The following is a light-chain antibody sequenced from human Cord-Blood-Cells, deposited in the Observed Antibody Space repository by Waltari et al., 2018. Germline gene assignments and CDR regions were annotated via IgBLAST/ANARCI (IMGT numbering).Light chain of an antibody. CDR1: SSDVGSYNL. V-gene: IGLV2-23*01. CDR2: EGS. J-gene: IGLJ1*01. CDR3: CSYAGSSTLYV. Sequence: QSALTQPASVSGSPGQSITISCTGTSSDVGSYNLVSWYPQHPGKAPKLMIYEGSKRPSGVSNRCSGSKSGNTASLTISGLQAEDEADYYCCSYAGSSTLYVFGTGTKVTVL.